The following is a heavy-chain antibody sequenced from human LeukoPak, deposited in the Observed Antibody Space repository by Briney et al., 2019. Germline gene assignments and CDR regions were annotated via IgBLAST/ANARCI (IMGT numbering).Heavy chain of an antibody. Sequence: SETLSLTCAVYGGSFSGYYWSWIRQPPGKGLEWIGEINHSGSTNHNPSLKSRVTISVDTSKNQFSLKLSSVTAADTAVYYCARGKGTGDLSLWRYWGQGTLVTVSS. CDR1: GGSFSGYY. CDR3: ARGKGTGDLSLWRY. D-gene: IGHD7-27*01. CDR2: INHSGST. J-gene: IGHJ4*02. V-gene: IGHV4-34*01.